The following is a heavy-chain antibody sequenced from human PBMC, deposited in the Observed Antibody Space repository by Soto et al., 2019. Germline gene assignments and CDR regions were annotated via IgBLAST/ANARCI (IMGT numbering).Heavy chain of an antibody. Sequence: SETLSLTCAVYGGSFSGYYWSWIRQPPGKWLEWIGEINHSGSTNYNPSLKSRVTISVDTSKNQFSLKLSSVTAADTAVYYCARGRRASGAYYYGSGSYYNQGGWFDPWGQGXLVTVYS. D-gene: IGHD3-10*01. CDR3: ARGRRASGAYYYGSGSYYNQGGWFDP. CDR1: GGSFSGYY. J-gene: IGHJ5*02. V-gene: IGHV4-34*01. CDR2: INHSGST.